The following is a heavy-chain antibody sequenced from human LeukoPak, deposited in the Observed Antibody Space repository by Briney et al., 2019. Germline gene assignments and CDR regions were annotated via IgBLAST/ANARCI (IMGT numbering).Heavy chain of an antibody. CDR2: FSGSGDNT. J-gene: IGHJ4*02. Sequence: PGGSLRLSCAASGFTFSNYAMNWVRQAPGKGLEWVSGFSGSGDNTHYADSVKGRFTISRDSSKNTLYLQMDTLRAEDTAIYYCAKGATSSSYSALHYWGQGTLVTVSS. D-gene: IGHD6-6*01. V-gene: IGHV3-23*01. CDR3: AKGATSSSYSALHY. CDR1: GFTFSNYA.